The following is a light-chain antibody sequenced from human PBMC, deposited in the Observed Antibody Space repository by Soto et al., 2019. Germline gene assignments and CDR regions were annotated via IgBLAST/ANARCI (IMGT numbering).Light chain of an antibody. CDR2: EVS. J-gene: IGLJ1*01. Sequence: QSVLTQPASVSGCPGQSITISCTGTSSDVGGYNYVSWYQQHPGKAPKLMIYEVSNRPSGASNRFSGSKSGNTASLTISGRQAEDEADYYCRSYTSSSTRVFGTGTKVTVL. CDR3: RSYTSSSTRV. CDR1: SSDVGGYNY. V-gene: IGLV2-14*01.